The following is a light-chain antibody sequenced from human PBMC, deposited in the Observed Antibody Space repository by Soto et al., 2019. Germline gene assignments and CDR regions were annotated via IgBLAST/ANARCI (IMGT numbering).Light chain of an antibody. Sequence: IQMTESPSSLSASVGDSVRITCLASQSINIYLSWYQQKPGKAPKLLINVASTLQGGVPSRFIGSGSGTDFTLAISSLQPEDSATYYCQQSFSTPQTFCGGTKVDIK. CDR2: VAS. J-gene: IGKJ4*01. CDR3: QQSFSTPQT. V-gene: IGKV1-39*01. CDR1: QSINIY.